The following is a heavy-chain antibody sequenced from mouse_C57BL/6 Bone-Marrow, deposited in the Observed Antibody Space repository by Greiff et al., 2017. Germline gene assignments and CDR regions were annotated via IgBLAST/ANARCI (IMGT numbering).Heavy chain of an antibody. Sequence: QVQLQQSGAELVKPGASVKLSCKASGYTFTSYWMQWVKQRPGQGLEWIGEIDPSDSYTNYNQKFKGKATLTVDTSSSTAYMQLSSLTSEDSAVYYCARGYYGYWGQGTTLTVSS. CDR3: ARGYYGY. CDR1: GYTFTSYW. V-gene: IGHV1-50*01. CDR2: IDPSDSYT. J-gene: IGHJ2*01. D-gene: IGHD1-1*01.